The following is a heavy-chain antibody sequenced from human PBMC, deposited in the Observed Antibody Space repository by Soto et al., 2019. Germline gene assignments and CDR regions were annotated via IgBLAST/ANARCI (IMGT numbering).Heavy chain of an antibody. CDR2: INPNSGGT. J-gene: IGHJ6*02. CDR3: VRAYCISTSCYFGMAV. CDR1: GYTFTGYY. V-gene: IGHV1-2*04. D-gene: IGHD2-2*01. Sequence: ASVKVSCKASGYTFTGYYMHWVRQAPGQGLEWMGWINPNSGGTNYAQKFQGWVTMTRDTSISTAYMALSRLRSDDTAVYYCVRAYCISTSCYFGMAVWGQGTTVTVSS.